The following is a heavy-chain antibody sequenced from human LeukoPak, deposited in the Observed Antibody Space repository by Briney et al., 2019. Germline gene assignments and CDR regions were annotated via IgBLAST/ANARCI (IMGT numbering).Heavy chain of an antibody. J-gene: IGHJ5*02. Sequence: GGSLRLSCAASGFTFSSYAMSWVRQTPGKGPMWVSCIDGDGRSTKYADSVKGRFTISRDNAKNTLYLQMNSLRADDTAVYYCARDPRSKGLDPWGQGTLVTVSS. V-gene: IGHV3-74*03. CDR2: IDGDGRST. CDR1: GFTFSSYA. CDR3: ARDPRSKGLDP. D-gene: IGHD1-14*01.